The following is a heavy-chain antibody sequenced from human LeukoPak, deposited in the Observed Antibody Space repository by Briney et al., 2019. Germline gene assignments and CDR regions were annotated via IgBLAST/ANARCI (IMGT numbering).Heavy chain of an antibody. Sequence: GRSLRLSCAASGFTFDDYAMHWVRQAPGKGLEWVSGISWNSGSIGYADSVKGRFTISRDNAKNSLYLQMNSLTAEDTALYYCAKVGVVTRDDAFDIWGQGTMVTVSS. CDR3: AKVGVVTRDDAFDI. CDR1: GFTFDDYA. CDR2: ISWNSGSI. V-gene: IGHV3-9*01. D-gene: IGHD4-23*01. J-gene: IGHJ3*02.